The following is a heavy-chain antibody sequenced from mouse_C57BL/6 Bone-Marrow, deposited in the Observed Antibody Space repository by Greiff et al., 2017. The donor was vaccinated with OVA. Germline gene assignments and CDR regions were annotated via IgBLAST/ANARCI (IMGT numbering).Heavy chain of an antibody. D-gene: IGHD1-1*01. CDR3: ARIEGDYYGSSEGYVDV. V-gene: IGHV8-8*01. Sequence: QVTLKESGPGILKPSQTLSLTCSFSGFSLSTFGMGVGWIRQPSGKGLEWMAHIWWDDDKYYNPALKSRLTISKDTSKKQVFLKIANVDTADTATYYCARIEGDYYGSSEGYVDVWGTGTTVTVSS. J-gene: IGHJ1*03. CDR1: GFSLSTFGMG. CDR2: IWWDDDK.